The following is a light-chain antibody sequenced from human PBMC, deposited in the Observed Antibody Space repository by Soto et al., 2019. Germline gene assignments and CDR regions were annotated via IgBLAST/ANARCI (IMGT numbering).Light chain of an antibody. CDR1: QSVSSSF. CDR2: GAS. V-gene: IGKV3-20*01. CDR3: QHYNSYSEA. J-gene: IGKJ1*01. Sequence: EIPLTQFPGTMPLPPGERATLSCSASQSVSSSFLAWYQQKPGQAPRLLIYGASSRATGIPDRFSGSGSGTEFTLTISSLQPDDFATYYCQHYNSYSEAFGQGTKVDIK.